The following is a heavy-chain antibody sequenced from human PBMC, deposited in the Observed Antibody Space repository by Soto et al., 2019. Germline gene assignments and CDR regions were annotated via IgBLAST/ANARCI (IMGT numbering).Heavy chain of an antibody. CDR2: IYSGGST. J-gene: IGHJ5*02. CDR1: GFTVSSNY. D-gene: IGHD6-19*01. V-gene: IGHV3-66*01. CDR3: ATYSSGWYGQFDP. Sequence: EVQLVESGGGLVQPGGSLRLSCAASGFTVSSNYMSWVRQAPGKGLEWVSVIYSGGSTYYADSVEGRFTISRDNSKNTLYLQMNSLRAEDTAVYYCATYSSGWYGQFDPWGQGTLVTVSS.